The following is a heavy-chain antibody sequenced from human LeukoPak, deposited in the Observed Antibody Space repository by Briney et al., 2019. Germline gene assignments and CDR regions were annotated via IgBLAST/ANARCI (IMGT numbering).Heavy chain of an antibody. CDR1: GFTFSTYS. Sequence: PGGSLRLSCAASGFTFSTYSMNRVRQAPGKGLEWVSSITSSNYIYYADSVKGRFTISRDNAKSSLYLQMNSLGAEDTALYYCARDRELRYCSSTSCYNYFGMDVWGQGTTVTVSS. CDR3: ARDRELRYCSSTSCYNYFGMDV. V-gene: IGHV3-21*01. D-gene: IGHD2-2*02. J-gene: IGHJ6*02. CDR2: ITSSNYI.